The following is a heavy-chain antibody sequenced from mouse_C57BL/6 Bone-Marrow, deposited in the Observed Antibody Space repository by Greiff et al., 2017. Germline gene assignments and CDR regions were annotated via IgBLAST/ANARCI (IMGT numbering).Heavy chain of an antibody. J-gene: IGHJ3*01. CDR3: ARGNWAWFAY. CDR1: GYTFTSYW. V-gene: IGHV1-59*01. D-gene: IGHD4-1*01. CDR2: IDPSDSYT. Sequence: QVQLQQPGAELVRPGTSVKLSCKASGYTFTSYWMHWVKQRPGPGLEWIGVIDPSDSYTNYNQKFKGNATLTVDTSSSTAYMQLSSLTSEDSAVCYCARGNWAWFAYGGQGTLVTVSA.